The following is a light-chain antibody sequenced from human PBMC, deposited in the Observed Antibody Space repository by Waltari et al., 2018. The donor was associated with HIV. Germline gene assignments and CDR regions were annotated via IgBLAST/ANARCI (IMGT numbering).Light chain of an antibody. CDR2: DVT. CDR1: SHDVGYYNY. V-gene: IGLV2-23*02. J-gene: IGLJ1*01. Sequence: QSALTQPASVSGSPGQSITISCTGTSHDVGYYNYVSWYEQYPCKAPKLMIYDVTKLPSGVSNLFSGSKSGNTASLTISGLQAEDEADYYCCSYAGSSIYYVFGTGTKVTVL. CDR3: CSYAGSSIYYV.